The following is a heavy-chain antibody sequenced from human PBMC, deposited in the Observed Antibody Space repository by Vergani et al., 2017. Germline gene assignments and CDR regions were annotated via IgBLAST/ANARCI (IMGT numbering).Heavy chain of an antibody. D-gene: IGHD3-3*01. J-gene: IGHJ4*02. V-gene: IGHV3-15*01. CDR2: IKSKTDGGTT. Sequence: VQLVESGGGLVKPGGSLRLSCAASGFTFSNAWMSWVRQAPGKGLEWVGRIKSKTDGGTTDYAAPVKGRFTISRDDSKNTLYLQMNSLKTEDTAVYYCTTAPFWGGYPPDYWGQGTLVTVSS. CDR3: TTAPFWGGYPPDY. CDR1: GFTFSNAW.